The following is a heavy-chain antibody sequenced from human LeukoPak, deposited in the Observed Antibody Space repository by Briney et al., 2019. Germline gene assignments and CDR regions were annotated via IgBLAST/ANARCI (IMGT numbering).Heavy chain of an antibody. CDR1: AFTFSSYG. V-gene: IGHV3-30*02. D-gene: IGHD3-22*01. Sequence: GGSLRLSCAASAFTFSSYGMHWVRQAPGKGLEWVAFIRYDGSNKYYADSVKGRFTISRDNSKNTLYLQMNSLRAEDTAVYYCASHSSGYYYGSTRWFDPWGQGTLVTVSS. CDR3: ASHSSGYYYGSTRWFDP. CDR2: IRYDGSNK. J-gene: IGHJ5*02.